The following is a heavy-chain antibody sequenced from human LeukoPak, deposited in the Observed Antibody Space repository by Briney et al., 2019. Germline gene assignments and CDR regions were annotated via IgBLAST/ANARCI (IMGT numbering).Heavy chain of an antibody. Sequence: GGTLRLSCAASGFTFSSYWMSWVRQAPGKGLEWVANMNRDGSEKNYVDSIKGRFTISRDNAANSLYLQMNSLRVEDTAVYYCARDGGIIRFGGQDVWGQGTMVIVS. CDR2: MNRDGSEK. D-gene: IGHD3-16*01. J-gene: IGHJ6*02. CDR3: ARDGGIIRFGGQDV. V-gene: IGHV3-7*01. CDR1: GFTFSSYW.